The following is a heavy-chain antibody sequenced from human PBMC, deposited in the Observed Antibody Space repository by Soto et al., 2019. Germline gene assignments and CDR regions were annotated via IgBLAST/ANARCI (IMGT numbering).Heavy chain of an antibody. Sequence: PSETLSLTCAVYGGSFSGYYWSWIRQPPGKGLEWIGEINHGGSTNYNPSLKSRVTISVDTSKNQFSLKLSSVTAADTAVYYCARGRQYRRHYYYYYMDVWGKGTTVTVSS. J-gene: IGHJ6*03. V-gene: IGHV4-34*01. CDR1: GGSFSGYY. CDR3: ARGRQYRRHYYYYYMDV. D-gene: IGHD2-2*01. CDR2: INHGGST.